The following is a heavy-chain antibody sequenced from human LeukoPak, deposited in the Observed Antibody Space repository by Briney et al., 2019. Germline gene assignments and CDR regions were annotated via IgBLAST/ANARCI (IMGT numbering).Heavy chain of an antibody. CDR2: ITGSGGFT. Sequence: GGSLRLSCAASGFPFSTYAMNWARQAPGKGLEWVSVITGSGGFTQYADSVKGRFTISRDNSKNTVYLQMNSLRVEDTALYYCVRSLDYWGQGTLVTVSS. V-gene: IGHV3-23*01. J-gene: IGHJ4*02. CDR1: GFPFSTYA. CDR3: VRSLDY.